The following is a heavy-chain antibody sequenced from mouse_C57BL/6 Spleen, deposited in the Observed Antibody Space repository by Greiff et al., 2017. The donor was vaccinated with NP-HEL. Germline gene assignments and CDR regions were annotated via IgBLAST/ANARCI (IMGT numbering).Heavy chain of an antibody. CDR3: ARRNYYDYDVGFDY. V-gene: IGHV1-50*01. CDR1: GYTFTSYW. CDR2: IDPSDSYT. J-gene: IGHJ2*01. D-gene: IGHD2-4*01. Sequence: QVQLQQPGAELVKPGASVKLSCKASGYTFTSYWMQWVKQRPGQGLEWIGEIDPSDSYTNYNQKFKGKATLTVDTSSSTAYMQLSSLTSEDSAVYYCARRNYYDYDVGFDYWGQGTTLTVSS.